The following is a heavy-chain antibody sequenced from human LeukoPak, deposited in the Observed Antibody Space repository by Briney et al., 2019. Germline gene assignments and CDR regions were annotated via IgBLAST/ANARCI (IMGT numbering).Heavy chain of an antibody. CDR2: ISAYNGNT. Sequence: ASVKVSCKAPGYTFTNYYVHWVRQAPGQGLEWMGWISAYNGNTNSAQKLQGRVTMTTDTSTSTASMELRSLTSDDTAVYYCARDVWFGERNFDYWGQGTLVTVSS. D-gene: IGHD3-10*01. V-gene: IGHV1-18*04. CDR1: GYTFTNYY. J-gene: IGHJ4*02. CDR3: ARDVWFGERNFDY.